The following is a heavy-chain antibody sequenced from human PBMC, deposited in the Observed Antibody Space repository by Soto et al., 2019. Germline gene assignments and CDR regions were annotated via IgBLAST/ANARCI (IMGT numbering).Heavy chain of an antibody. CDR2: IYYSGST. Sequence: PSETLSLTCTVSGGSISSYYWIWIRQPPGKGLEWIGYIYYSGSTNYNPSLKSRVTISVDTSKNQFSLKLSSVTAADTAVYYCARVTPGFGELLSYFDYWGQGTLVTVS. D-gene: IGHD3-10*01. V-gene: IGHV4-59*01. CDR1: GGSISSYY. J-gene: IGHJ4*02. CDR3: ARVTPGFGELLSYFDY.